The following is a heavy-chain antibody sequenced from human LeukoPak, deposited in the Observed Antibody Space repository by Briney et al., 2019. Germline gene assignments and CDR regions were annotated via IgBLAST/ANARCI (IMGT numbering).Heavy chain of an antibody. D-gene: IGHD6-19*01. V-gene: IGHV3-30*02. CDR2: IRYDGSNK. Sequence: AGGSLRLSCAASGFTFSSYGMHWVRQAPGKGLEWVAFIRYDGSNKYYADSVKGRFTISRDNSKNTLYLQMNSLRAEDTAVYYCAKDPAVAVGPLYAFDIWAKGQWSPSLQ. J-gene: IGHJ3*02. CDR1: GFTFSSYG. CDR3: AKDPAVAVGPLYAFDI.